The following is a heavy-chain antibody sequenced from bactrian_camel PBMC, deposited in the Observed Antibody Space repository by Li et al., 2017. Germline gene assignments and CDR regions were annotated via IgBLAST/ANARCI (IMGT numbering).Heavy chain of an antibody. CDR3: AAAKLCDGGWQW. CDR1: QPPDESSRC. J-gene: IGHJ4*01. CDR2: IDGAGDA. D-gene: IGHD5*01. V-gene: IGHV3S57*01. Sequence: VQLVESGGGSVQAGGSLRLSCTASQPPDESSRCMAWYRQAPGKEREGVAGIDGAGDATYADSVKGRFTISQDNAKNTMYLQMNSLKSEDTAMYYCAAAKLCDGGWQWWGQGTQVTVS.